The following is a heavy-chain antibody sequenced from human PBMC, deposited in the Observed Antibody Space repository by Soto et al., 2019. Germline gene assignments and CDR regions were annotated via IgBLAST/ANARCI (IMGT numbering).Heavy chain of an antibody. V-gene: IGHV3-48*03. D-gene: IGHD2-2*01. J-gene: IGHJ4*02. CDR1: GFTFSSYE. CDR3: ARGGGNPYAY. CDR2: ISGSDTTT. Sequence: PGASLRLSCAASGFTFSSYEMQWVRQAPGKGLEWLSYIRAYISGSDTTTYYPDSLKGRFTISTDNANNSLSLQMNTLRAEDTAVYYCARGGGNPYAYCGQGTLVTSPQ.